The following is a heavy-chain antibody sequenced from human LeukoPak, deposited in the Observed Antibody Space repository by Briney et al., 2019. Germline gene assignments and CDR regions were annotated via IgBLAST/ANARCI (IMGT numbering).Heavy chain of an antibody. V-gene: IGHV4-61*02. J-gene: IGHJ3*02. CDR3: ARGPYSYDSSGAFDI. D-gene: IGHD3-22*01. Sequence: SETLSLTCTVSGGSISSGDYYWGWIRQPAGKGLEWIGRISSSGSTNYNPSLKSRVTISVDTSKNQFSLKLSSVTAADTAVYFCARGPYSYDSSGAFDIWGQGTMVTVSS. CDR1: GGSISSGDYY. CDR2: ISSSGST.